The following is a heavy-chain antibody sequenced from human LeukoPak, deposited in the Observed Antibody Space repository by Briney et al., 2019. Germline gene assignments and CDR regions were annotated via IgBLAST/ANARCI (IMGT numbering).Heavy chain of an antibody. Sequence: ASVKVSCKASGYTFTSYYMHWVRQAPAQGLEWMGIINPSGGSTSYAQKFQGRVTMTRDTSTSTVYMKLSSLRSEDTAVYYCARDRNYGDYSRVCMDYWGQGTLVTVSS. CDR2: INPSGGST. V-gene: IGHV1-46*01. CDR3: ARDRNYGDYSRVCMDY. CDR1: GYTFTSYY. D-gene: IGHD4-17*01. J-gene: IGHJ4*02.